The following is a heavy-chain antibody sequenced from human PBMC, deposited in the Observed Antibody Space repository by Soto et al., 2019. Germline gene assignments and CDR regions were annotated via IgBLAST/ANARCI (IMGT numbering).Heavy chain of an antibody. CDR1: WFSLSTGGVG. J-gene: IGHJ4*02. CDR3: AHRRNFYNNSGLDY. Sequence: SGPTLVNPTQTLTLTCTFSWFSLSTGGVGVSWIRQPPGKALEWLAHINWDDDRRYNPSLRGRLTIIKDTSKNQVVLTMTNMDPVDTATYYCAHRRNFYNNSGLDYWGQGTLVTVSS. CDR2: INWDDDR. D-gene: IGHD3-22*01. V-gene: IGHV2-5*02.